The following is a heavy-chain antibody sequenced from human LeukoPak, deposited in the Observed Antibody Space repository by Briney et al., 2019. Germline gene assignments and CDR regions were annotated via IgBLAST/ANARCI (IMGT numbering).Heavy chain of an antibody. D-gene: IGHD6-13*01. CDR3: ARAAAAGTLNFDY. V-gene: IGHV1-8*01. J-gene: IGHJ4*01. CDR1: GYTFTSYD. Sequence: ASVTVSCTASGYTFTSYDINWVRQATGQGLEWMGWMNPNSGNTGYAQKFQGRVTMTRNTSISTAYMELSSLRSEDTAVYYCARAAAAGTLNFDYXGXXXLVTVSS. CDR2: MNPNSGNT.